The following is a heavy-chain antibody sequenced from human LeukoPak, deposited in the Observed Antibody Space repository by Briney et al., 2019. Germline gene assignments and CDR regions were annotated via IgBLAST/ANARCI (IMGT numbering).Heavy chain of an antibody. V-gene: IGHV3-9*01. D-gene: IGHD2-2*01. CDR1: GFTFDDYA. CDR3: AKGYCSSTSCYVDY. CDR2: ISWNSGSI. J-gene: IGHJ4*02. Sequence: GGSLRLSCAASGFTFDDYAMPWVRQAPGKGLEWVSGISWNSGSIGYADSVKGRFTISRDNAKNSLYLQMNSLRAEDTALYYCAKGYCSSTSCYVDYWGQGTLVTVSS.